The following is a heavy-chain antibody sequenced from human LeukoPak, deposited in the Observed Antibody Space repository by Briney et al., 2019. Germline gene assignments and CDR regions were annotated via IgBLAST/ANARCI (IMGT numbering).Heavy chain of an antibody. D-gene: IGHD3-10*01. CDR3: ARAVAAARGVNCFDY. J-gene: IGHJ4*02. V-gene: IGHV3-21*01. Sequence: GGSLRLSCAASGFTFSSYSMNWVRQAPGKGLEWVSSISSSSSYIYYADSVKGRFTISRENAKNSLYLQMNSLRAGDTAVYYCARAVAAARGVNCFDYWGQGTLVTVSS. CDR1: GFTFSSYS. CDR2: ISSSSSYI.